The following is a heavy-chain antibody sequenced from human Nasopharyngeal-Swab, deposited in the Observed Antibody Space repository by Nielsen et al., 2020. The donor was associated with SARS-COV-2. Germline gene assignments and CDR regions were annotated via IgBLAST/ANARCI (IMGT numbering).Heavy chain of an antibody. Sequence: SETLSLTCTVSGDSISSNSYYWGWIRQSPGKGLEWIGSFSYSGTTYFNPSLESRVTISVDTSKNQSSVKLSSVTAADTAVYYCASYYYDSSDYSYWFDPWGQGTLVTVSS. CDR1: GDSISSNSYY. CDR2: FSYSGTT. V-gene: IGHV4-39*01. CDR3: ASYYYDSSDYSYWFDP. D-gene: IGHD3-22*01. J-gene: IGHJ5*02.